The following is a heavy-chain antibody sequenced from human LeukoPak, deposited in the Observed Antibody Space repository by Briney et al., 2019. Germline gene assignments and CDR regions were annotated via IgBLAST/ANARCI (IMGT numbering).Heavy chain of an antibody. CDR1: GFTFSSYW. Sequence: GGSLRLSCAASGFTFSSYWMSWVRQAPGKGLEWVANIKQDGSEKYYVDSVKGRFTISRDNAKNSLYLQMNSLRAEDTAVYYCARVLSGWHREGFDYWGQGTLVTVSP. J-gene: IGHJ4*02. CDR2: IKQDGSEK. CDR3: ARVLSGWHREGFDY. V-gene: IGHV3-7*01. D-gene: IGHD6-19*01.